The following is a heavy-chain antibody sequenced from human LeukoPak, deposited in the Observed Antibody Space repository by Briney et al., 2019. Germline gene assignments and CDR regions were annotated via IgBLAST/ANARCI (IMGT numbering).Heavy chain of an antibody. CDR2: FSAYNGNT. J-gene: IGHJ4*02. D-gene: IGHD2-15*01. CDR1: GYTFTRYG. Sequence: ASVKVSCKASGYTFTRYGIIWVRQAPGQGLEWMGWFSAYNGNTNYAQKLQGRVTMTTDTSTNTAYMELRSLTSDDTAVYYCARGLVGGGFLDYWGQGTLVTVSS. CDR3: ARGLVGGGFLDY. V-gene: IGHV1-18*01.